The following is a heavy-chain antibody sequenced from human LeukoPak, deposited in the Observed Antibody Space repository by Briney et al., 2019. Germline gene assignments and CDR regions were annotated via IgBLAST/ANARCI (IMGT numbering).Heavy chain of an antibody. CDR2: ISSSSSYI. Sequence: PGGSLRLSCAASGFTFDDYGMSWVRQAPGKGLEWVSSISSSSSYIYYADSVKGRFTISRDNAKNSLYLQMNSLRAEDTAVYYCARGRITMVRGAIQPFDYWGQGTLVTVSS. J-gene: IGHJ4*02. CDR3: ARGRITMVRGAIQPFDY. CDR1: GFTFDDYG. D-gene: IGHD3-10*01. V-gene: IGHV3-21*01.